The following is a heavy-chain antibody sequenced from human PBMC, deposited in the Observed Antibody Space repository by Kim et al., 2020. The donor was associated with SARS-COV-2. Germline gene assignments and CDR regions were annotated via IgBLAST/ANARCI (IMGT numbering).Heavy chain of an antibody. CDR2: IHTDGTT. J-gene: IGHJ4*02. V-gene: IGHV3-53*01. Sequence: GGSLRLSCAAAGFTVSDHYLSWVRQVPGKGLEWISMIHTDGTTYYADSVMGRFTISRDTSKNTLYLQMNNLRAEDTAVYYCRRGHWGDSPSWGQGTRITISS. CDR1: GFTVSDHY. CDR3: RRGHWGDSPS. D-gene: IGHD2-21*02.